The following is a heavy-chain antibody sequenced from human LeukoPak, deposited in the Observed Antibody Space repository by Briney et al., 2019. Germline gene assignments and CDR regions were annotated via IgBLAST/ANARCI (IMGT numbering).Heavy chain of an antibody. CDR1: GFTFSDYY. Sequence: GGSLRLSCAASGFTFSDYYMSWIRQAPGKGLEWVSYISSSGSTIYYADSVKGRFTISRDNAKNSLYLQMNSLRAEDTAVYYCARGLSLYSSSSHAFDIWGQGTMVTVSS. D-gene: IGHD6-13*01. V-gene: IGHV3-11*01. CDR2: ISSSGSTI. J-gene: IGHJ3*02. CDR3: ARGLSLYSSSSHAFDI.